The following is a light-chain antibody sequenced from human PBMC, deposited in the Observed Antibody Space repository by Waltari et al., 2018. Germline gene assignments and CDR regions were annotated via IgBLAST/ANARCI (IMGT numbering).Light chain of an antibody. CDR2: VNSDGTH. V-gene: IGLV4-69*01. Sequence: QVVLTQSPSASASLGASVKLTCTLSSGHSTYAIAWHQQQPEKGPRFLMKVNSDGTHTKGDEIPDRFSGSSSGAERYLTVSSRQSEYEADYYCQVWGTGFRVFGGGTKLAVL. CDR1: SGHSTYA. J-gene: IGLJ2*01. CDR3: QVWGTGFRV.